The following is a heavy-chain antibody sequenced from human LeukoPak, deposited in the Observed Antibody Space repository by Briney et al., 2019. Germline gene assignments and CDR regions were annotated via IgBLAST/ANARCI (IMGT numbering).Heavy chain of an antibody. D-gene: IGHD3-9*01. Sequence: PSETLSLTCTVSGGSVSSGSYYWSWIRQPPGKGLEWIGCIYYSGSTNYNPSLKSRVAISVDTSKNQFSLKLSSVTAADTAVYYCAREGQTGYTDYWGQGTLVTVSS. V-gene: IGHV4-61*01. J-gene: IGHJ4*02. CDR2: IYYSGST. CDR1: GGSVSSGSYY. CDR3: AREGQTGYTDY.